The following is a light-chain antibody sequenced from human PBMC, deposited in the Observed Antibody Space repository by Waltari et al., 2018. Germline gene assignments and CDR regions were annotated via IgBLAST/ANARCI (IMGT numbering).Light chain of an antibody. CDR1: QSLTKRY. J-gene: IGKJ1*01. Sequence: VLTQSPGTLSLSPGERATLSCRASQSLTKRYLAWYQQKPGQAPRLLIYGASSRAAGIPERFSGSGSGTDFTLTISRLEPEDFAVYYCQQYGTLPATFGQGTKVEIK. V-gene: IGKV3-20*01. CDR3: QQYGTLPAT. CDR2: GAS.